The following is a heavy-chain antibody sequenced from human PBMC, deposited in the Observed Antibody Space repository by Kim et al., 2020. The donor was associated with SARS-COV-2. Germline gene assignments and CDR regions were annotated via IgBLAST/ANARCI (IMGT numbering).Heavy chain of an antibody. Sequence: VKGRFTISRDNSKNTLYLQMNSLRAEDTAVYYCASLYDYVWGSYRSPIDYGGQGTLVTVSS. CDR3: ASLYDYVWGSYRSPIDY. D-gene: IGHD3-16*02. J-gene: IGHJ4*02. V-gene: IGHV3-30*07.